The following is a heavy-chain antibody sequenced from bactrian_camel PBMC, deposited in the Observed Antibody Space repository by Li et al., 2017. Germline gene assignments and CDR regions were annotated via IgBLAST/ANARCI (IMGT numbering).Heavy chain of an antibody. CDR2: IKSSGTT. Sequence: VQLVESGGGLVQPGGSLRLSCAAPGFTFSSYAMTWVRQAPGKGLEWVSSIKSSGTTYYADSVKGRFTISRDNAKNTMYLQMNSLKSEDTALYYCCTFKDWGQGTQVTVS. CDR1: GFTFSSYA. J-gene: IGHJ4*01. CDR3: CTFKD. V-gene: IGHV3S40*01.